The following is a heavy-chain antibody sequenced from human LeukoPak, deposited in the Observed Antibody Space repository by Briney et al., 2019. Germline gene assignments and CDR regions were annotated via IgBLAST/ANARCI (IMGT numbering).Heavy chain of an antibody. CDR3: ARGGDYYDTSGYPDLFYFYGLNV. D-gene: IGHD3-22*01. V-gene: IGHV4-30-2*01. Sequence: SETLSLTCTVSGGSISTYYGNWIRQPPGKGLEWIGYIYHSGSTYYNPSLKSRVTISVDRFKNQFSLKLGTVTAADTAVYYCARGGDYYDTSGYPDLFYFYGLNVWGQGTTVTVSS. CDR2: IYHSGST. J-gene: IGHJ6*02. CDR1: GGSISTYY.